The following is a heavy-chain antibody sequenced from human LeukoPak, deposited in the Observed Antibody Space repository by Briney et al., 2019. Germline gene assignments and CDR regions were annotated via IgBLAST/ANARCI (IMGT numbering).Heavy chain of an antibody. Sequence: SETLSLTCAVYGGSFSGYYWSWIRQPPGKGLEWVGEINHSGSTNYNPSLKSRVTISVDTSKNQFSLKLSSVTAADTAVYYCARLGPYYDYVWGSYRMPYYFDYWGQGTLVTVSS. CDR1: GGSFSGYY. CDR3: ARLGPYYDYVWGSYRMPYYFDY. D-gene: IGHD3-16*02. CDR2: INHSGST. J-gene: IGHJ4*02. V-gene: IGHV4-34*01.